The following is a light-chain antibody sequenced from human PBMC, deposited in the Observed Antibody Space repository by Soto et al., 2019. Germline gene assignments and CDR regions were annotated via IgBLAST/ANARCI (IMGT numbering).Light chain of an antibody. CDR2: DAS. J-gene: IGKJ2*01. Sequence: ERVMTQSPATLVVSPGQRATLSCRASQSVSGDLAWYQQKPGQAPRLLIYDASARATEVPARFSGSGSGTEFTLTISSLQSEDSAVYHCQQYLQLPYTFGQGTRLEIK. CDR3: QQYLQLPYT. V-gene: IGKV3-15*01. CDR1: QSVSGD.